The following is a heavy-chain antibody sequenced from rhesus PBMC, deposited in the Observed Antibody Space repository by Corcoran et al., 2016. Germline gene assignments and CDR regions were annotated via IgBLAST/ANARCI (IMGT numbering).Heavy chain of an antibody. J-gene: IGHJ4*01. CDR1: GFTFSSYG. CDR3: AKVRGAGSKIFDY. D-gene: IGHD4-29*01. V-gene: IGHV3S5*01. CDR2: INSGGGSK. Sequence: EVQLVETGGGLVQPGGSLKLSCAASGFTFSSYGMSWVRQAPGKGLEWGSAINSGGGSKYYTDSVKGRFTISRDNSKNTLSLQMNSLRAEDTAVYYCAKVRGAGSKIFDYWGQGVLVTVSS.